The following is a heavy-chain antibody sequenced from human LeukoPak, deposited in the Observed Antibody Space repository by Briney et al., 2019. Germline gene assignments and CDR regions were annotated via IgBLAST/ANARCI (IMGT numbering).Heavy chain of an antibody. Sequence: SETLSLTCTVSGGSISSGGYYWSWIRQHPAKGLEWMGYIYYSGRTYSNPSLKRRVTISVDMSKKQFFLKVSSVTAAGPAGNYCGRVGSQQLGGFDYWGQGTLVTVSS. J-gene: IGHJ4*02. CDR1: GGSISSGGYY. D-gene: IGHD6-13*01. V-gene: IGHV4-31*03. CDR3: GRVGSQQLGGFDY. CDR2: IYYSGRT.